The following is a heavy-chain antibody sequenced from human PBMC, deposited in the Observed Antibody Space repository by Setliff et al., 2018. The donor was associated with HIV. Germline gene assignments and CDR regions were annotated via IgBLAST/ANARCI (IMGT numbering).Heavy chain of an antibody. D-gene: IGHD6-13*01. J-gene: IGHJ4*02. CDR3: ARHVPRSSRIDY. Sequence: SETLSLTCGVFRGPFSGYFWSWIRQPPGKGLEWIGDIFYTGSTYYNPSLKSRVTISLDTSKTHFFLNLTSVTAADTAVYYCARHVPRSSRIDYWGQGTLVTVSS. V-gene: IGHV4-34*12. CDR2: IFYTGST. CDR1: RGPFSGYF.